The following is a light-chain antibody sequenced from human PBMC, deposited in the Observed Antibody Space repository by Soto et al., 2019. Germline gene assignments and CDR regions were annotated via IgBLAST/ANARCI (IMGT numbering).Light chain of an antibody. J-gene: IGKJ1*01. CDR3: QQWHDYSWA. Sequence: DIHMTQSPSTLSASVGDRVTITCRASQSISIWLAWYQRKPGKAPNLLIYKTSSLETGVPSRFSGSGSGTEFTLPISSLQPDDFATYYCQQWHDYSWAFDQGTQVDVK. CDR2: KTS. CDR1: QSISIW. V-gene: IGKV1-5*03.